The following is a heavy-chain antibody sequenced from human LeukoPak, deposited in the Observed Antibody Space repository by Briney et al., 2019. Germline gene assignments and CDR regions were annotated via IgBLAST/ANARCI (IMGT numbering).Heavy chain of an antibody. CDR2: ISSNTGGT. CDR1: GFTFSNFD. J-gene: IGHJ4*02. Sequence: GGSLRLSCAASGFTFSNFDMSWVRQAPAKGLNWVSAISSNTGGTTYADSVKGRFTISRDKSRNILYLEMNSLRADDTALYYCAKVPYQGTWAFDYWGQGALVTVSS. CDR3: AKVPYQGTWAFDY. D-gene: IGHD2-2*01. V-gene: IGHV3-23*01.